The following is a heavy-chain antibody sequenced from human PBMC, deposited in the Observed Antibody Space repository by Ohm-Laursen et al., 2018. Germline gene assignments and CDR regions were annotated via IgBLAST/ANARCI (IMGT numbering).Heavy chain of an antibody. D-gene: IGHD3-22*01. Sequence: SQTLSLTCAISGDSVSSNSAAWNWIRQSPSRGLEWLGRTYYRSKWYNNYAVSVKSRITINPDTSKNQFSLQLNSVTPEDTAVYYCARATYYDSSGYPYYYYGMDVWGQGTTVTVSS. CDR1: GDSVSSNSAA. CDR3: ARATYYDSSGYPYYYYGMDV. CDR2: TYYRSKWYN. J-gene: IGHJ6*02. V-gene: IGHV6-1*01.